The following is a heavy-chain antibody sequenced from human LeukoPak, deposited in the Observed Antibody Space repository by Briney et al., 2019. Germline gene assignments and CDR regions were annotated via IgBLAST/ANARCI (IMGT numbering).Heavy chain of an antibody. Sequence: GASVKVSCKASGGTFSSYAISWVRQAPGQGLEWMGRIIPILGIANYAQKFQGRVTITADKSTSTAYMALSSLRSEDTAVYYCARVRSSWLPYFDYWGQGTLVTVSS. D-gene: IGHD6-13*01. J-gene: IGHJ4*02. CDR1: GGTFSSYA. V-gene: IGHV1-69*04. CDR2: IIPILGIA. CDR3: ARVRSSWLPYFDY.